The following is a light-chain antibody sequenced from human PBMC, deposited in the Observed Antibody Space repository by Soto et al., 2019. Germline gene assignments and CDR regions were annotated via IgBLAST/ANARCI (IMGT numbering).Light chain of an antibody. CDR1: SSDVGGFEY. V-gene: IGLV2-14*01. CDR3: GSITRSSTSV. Sequence: QSALGQPASVSGSPGQSITISCTGTSSDVGGFEYVSWYQHQPGKAPKLIIYDVTKRPSGVSNRFSGSKSGNTASLTISGIQAEDEGDYYCGSITRSSTSVFGNGTKVTV. CDR2: DVT. J-gene: IGLJ1*01.